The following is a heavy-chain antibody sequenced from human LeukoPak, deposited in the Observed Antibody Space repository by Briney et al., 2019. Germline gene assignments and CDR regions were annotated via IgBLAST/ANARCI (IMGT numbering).Heavy chain of an antibody. Sequence: SETLYLTCAVYGGSFSGYYWSWIRQPPGKGLEWIGEINHSGSTNYNPSLKSRVTISVDTSKNQFSLKLSSVTAADTAVYYCARGSGYYYDSSGYLRYWGQGTVVTVSS. CDR3: ARGSGYYYDSSGYLRY. CDR2: INHSGST. V-gene: IGHV4-34*01. J-gene: IGHJ4*02. CDR1: GGSFSGYY. D-gene: IGHD3-22*01.